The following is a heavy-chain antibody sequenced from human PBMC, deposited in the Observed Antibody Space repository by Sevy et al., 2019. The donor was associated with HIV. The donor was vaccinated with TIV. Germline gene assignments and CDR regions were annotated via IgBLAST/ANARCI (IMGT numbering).Heavy chain of an antibody. V-gene: IGHV3-23*01. J-gene: IGHJ4*02. CDR3: AEDGSRSGPENLDY. CDR2: ITANGGST. CDR1: GFNFNHYA. Sequence: GGSLRLSCAASGFNFNHYAMSWVRQAPGKGLEWVSGITANGGSTYYADSVKGRFTISRDKSKNTLSLQMNRLRAEDTAVYYCAEDGSRSGPENLDYWGQGPLAPASS. D-gene: IGHD3-3*01.